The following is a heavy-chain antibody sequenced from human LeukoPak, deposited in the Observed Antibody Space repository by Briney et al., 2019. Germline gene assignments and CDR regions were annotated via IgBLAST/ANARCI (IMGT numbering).Heavy chain of an antibody. CDR2: ISYSGTT. Sequence: PSETLSLTCTVSGGSISSRPYYWGWVRQPPGNGLEWIGTISYSGTTYYSPPLKSRVTISLDTSKNQFSLKLSSVTAADTAIYYCARDFSSSSTVYYYYYMDVWGKGTTVTVSS. CDR3: ARDFSSSSTVYYYYYMDV. D-gene: IGHD6-6*01. J-gene: IGHJ6*03. CDR1: GGSISSRPYY. V-gene: IGHV4-39*07.